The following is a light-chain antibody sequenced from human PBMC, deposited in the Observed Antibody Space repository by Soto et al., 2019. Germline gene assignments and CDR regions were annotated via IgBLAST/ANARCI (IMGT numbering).Light chain of an antibody. Sequence: QAVLTQPPSACGTPGQRVTISCSGSSSNIGSNYVYWYQQLPGTAPKLLIYRNNQRPSGVPDRFSGSKSGTSASLAISGLRSEDEADYYCAAWDDSLSVLYVFGTGTKLTVL. J-gene: IGLJ1*01. CDR2: RNN. V-gene: IGLV1-47*01. CDR1: SSNIGSNY. CDR3: AAWDDSLSVLYV.